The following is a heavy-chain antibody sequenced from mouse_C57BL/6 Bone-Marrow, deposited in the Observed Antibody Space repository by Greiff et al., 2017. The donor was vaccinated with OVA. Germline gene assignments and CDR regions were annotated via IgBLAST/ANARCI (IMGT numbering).Heavy chain of an antibody. V-gene: IGHV1-22*01. J-gene: IGHJ2*01. CDR3: ARWHYGSSYDFDY. Sequence: VQLQQSGPELVKPGASVKMSCKASGYTFTDYNMHWVKQSHGKSLEWIGYINPNNGGTSYNQKFKGKATLTVNKSSSTAYMELRSLTSEDSAVYYCARWHYGSSYDFDYWGQGTTLTVSS. CDR1: GYTFTDYN. CDR2: INPNNGGT. D-gene: IGHD1-1*01.